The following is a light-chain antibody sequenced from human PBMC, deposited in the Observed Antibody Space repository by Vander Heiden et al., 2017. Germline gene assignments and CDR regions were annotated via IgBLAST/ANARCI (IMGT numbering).Light chain of an antibody. CDR1: NLGNKY. Sequence: SYEVTQPPSVSVSPGQTASITCSGDNLGNKYANWYQQKPGQSPVLVIHEDYKRPSGIPERFSGSNSGNTATLTISGTQPMDEADYYCQTWDTSSVVFGGGTKLTV. CDR2: EDY. J-gene: IGLJ2*01. V-gene: IGLV3-1*01. CDR3: QTWDTSSVV.